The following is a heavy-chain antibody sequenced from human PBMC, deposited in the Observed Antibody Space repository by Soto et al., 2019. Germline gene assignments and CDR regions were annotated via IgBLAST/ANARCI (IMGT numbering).Heavy chain of an antibody. CDR3: ARSGGYYPQDAFDI. V-gene: IGHV3-21*01. Sequence: ESGGGLVKPGGSLRLSCAASGFTFSSYSMNWVRQAPGKGLEWVSSISSSSSYIYYADSVKGRFTISRDNAKNSLYLQMNSLRAEDTAVYYCARSGGYYPQDAFDIWGQGTMVTVSS. J-gene: IGHJ3*02. CDR1: GFTFSSYS. CDR2: ISSSSSYI. D-gene: IGHD3-10*01.